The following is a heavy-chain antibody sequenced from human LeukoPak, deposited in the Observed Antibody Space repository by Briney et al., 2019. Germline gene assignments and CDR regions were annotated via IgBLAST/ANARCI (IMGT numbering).Heavy chain of an antibody. V-gene: IGHV4-61*02. CDR1: GGSISSGSYY. CDR2: IYTSGST. D-gene: IGHD1-7*01. CDR3: ARGTNPGNYWYFDL. J-gene: IGHJ2*01. Sequence: PSETLSLTCTVSGGSISSGSYYWSWIRQPAGKGLEWIGRIYTSGSTNYNPSLKSRVTISVDTSKNQFSLKLSSVTAADTAVYYCARGTNPGNYWYFDLWGRGTLVTVSS.